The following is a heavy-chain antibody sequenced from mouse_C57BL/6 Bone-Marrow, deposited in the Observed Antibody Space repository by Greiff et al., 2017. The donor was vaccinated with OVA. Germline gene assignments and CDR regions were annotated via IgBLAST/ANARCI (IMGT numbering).Heavy chain of an antibody. Sequence: QVQLQQPGAELVKPGASVKMSCKASGYTFTSYWITWVKQRPGQGLEWIGDIYPGSGSTNYNEKFKSKATLTVDTSSSTAYMQLSSLTSEDSAVDYCARWGDDYDERFAYWGQGTLVTVSA. D-gene: IGHD2-4*01. J-gene: IGHJ3*01. CDR3: ARWGDDYDERFAY. CDR2: IYPGSGST. CDR1: GYTFTSYW. V-gene: IGHV1-55*01.